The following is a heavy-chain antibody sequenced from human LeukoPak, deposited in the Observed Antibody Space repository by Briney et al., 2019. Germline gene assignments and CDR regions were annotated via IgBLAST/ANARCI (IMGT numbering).Heavy chain of an antibody. J-gene: IGHJ4*02. CDR2: IFYGGDN. Sequence: SETLSLTCTVSGYSVASYYWSWIRQPPGKSLEWIGYIFYGGDNNYNPSHKSRVTMSVDTSKNQFSRKLSSVTAADTAVQYCARDPDASGAGYWGQGTLVTVSS. V-gene: IGHV4-59*02. CDR1: GYSVASYY. CDR3: ARDPDASGAGY. D-gene: IGHD3-10*01.